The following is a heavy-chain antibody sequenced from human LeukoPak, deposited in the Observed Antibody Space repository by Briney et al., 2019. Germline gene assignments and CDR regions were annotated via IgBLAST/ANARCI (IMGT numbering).Heavy chain of an antibody. CDR3: TLSLMTRWDC. CDR1: GFTFSSYW. D-gene: IGHD3-16*01. V-gene: IGHV3-15*01. CDR2: IKSKTDGGTT. Sequence: GGFLRLSCAASGFTFSSYWMAWVRQAPGKGLEWVGRIKSKTDGGTTDYAAPVKGRFTISRDDSKNTLYLQVSSLKTEDTAVYYCTLSLMTRWDCWGQGTLVTVSS. J-gene: IGHJ4*02.